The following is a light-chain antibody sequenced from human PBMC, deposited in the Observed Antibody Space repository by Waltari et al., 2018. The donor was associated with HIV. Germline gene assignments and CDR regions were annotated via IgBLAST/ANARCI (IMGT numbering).Light chain of an antibody. CDR2: RNN. J-gene: IGLJ2*01. V-gene: IGLV1-44*01. CDR1: SSNIGSNT. Sequence: QSVLTQPPSASGTPGQRVTISCSGSSSNIGSNTVNWYQQLPGTAPKLLIYRNNQRPSGEHGRFSGSKTGTSASLAISGLQVDDEGYYYCAAWDDSLNGHVVFGGGTKLTVL. CDR3: AAWDDSLNGHVV.